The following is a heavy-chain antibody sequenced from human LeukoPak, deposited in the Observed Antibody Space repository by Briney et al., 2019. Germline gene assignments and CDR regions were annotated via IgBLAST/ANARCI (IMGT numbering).Heavy chain of an antibody. CDR2: IYYSGST. CDR1: GGSISSGDYY. CDR3: ARDGARVIVTPAYMDV. V-gene: IGHV4-30-4*08. Sequence: PSETLSLTCTVSGGSISSGDYYWSWIRQPPGKGLEGIGYIYYSGSTYYNPSLKSRVTISVDTSKNQFSLKLSSVTAADTAVYYCARDGARVIVTPAYMDVWGKGITVTVSS. D-gene: IGHD3-9*01. J-gene: IGHJ6*03.